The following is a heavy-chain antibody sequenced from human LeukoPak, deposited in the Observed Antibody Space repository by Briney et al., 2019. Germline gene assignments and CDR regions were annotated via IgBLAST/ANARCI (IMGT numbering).Heavy chain of an antibody. Sequence: GGSLRLSCAPSGFTFSSYAMSWVRRAPGKGLEWVPPLPGNGGSTYYADSVKARFTLSRDNSKNTLYLQMNSVRAEDTAVYYCAKSLGAAAPYFDYWGEGTLVTVSS. CDR2: LPGNGGST. CDR3: AKSLGAAAPYFDY. J-gene: IGHJ4*02. V-gene: IGHV3-23*01. CDR1: GFTFSSYA. D-gene: IGHD6-13*01.